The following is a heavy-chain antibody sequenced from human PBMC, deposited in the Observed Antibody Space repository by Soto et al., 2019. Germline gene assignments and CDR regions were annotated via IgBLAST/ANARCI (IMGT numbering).Heavy chain of an antibody. CDR3: ARETAESAFDI. J-gene: IGHJ3*02. V-gene: IGHV4-34*01. CDR1: GGSFSGYY. Sequence: QVQLQQWGAGLLKPSETLSLTCAVYGGSFSGYYWSWIRQPPGKGLEWIGEINHSGSTNYNPSLKSRVTISVDTSKNRFSLKLSSVTAADTAVYYCARETAESAFDIWGQGTMVTVSS. CDR2: INHSGST.